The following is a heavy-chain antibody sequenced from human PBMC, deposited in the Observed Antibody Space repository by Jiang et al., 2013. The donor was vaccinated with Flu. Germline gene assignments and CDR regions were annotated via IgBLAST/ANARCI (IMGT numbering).Heavy chain of an antibody. CDR2: IFHSGST. J-gene: IGHJ4*02. D-gene: IGHD2-21*01. CDR1: GGSVNSGGYS. V-gene: IGHV4-30-2*01. CDR3: ARGNSGSAPGFDY. Sequence: SGLVKPSQTLSLTCAVSGGSVNSGGYSWSWVRQPPGKGLEWIGYIFHSGSTFSNPSLKSRVTISIDRSKNQFSLNLTSVTAADTATYYCARGNSGSAPGFDYWGQGTLVT.